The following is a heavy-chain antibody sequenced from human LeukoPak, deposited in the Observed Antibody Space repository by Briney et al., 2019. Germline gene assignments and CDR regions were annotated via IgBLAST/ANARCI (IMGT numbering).Heavy chain of an antibody. V-gene: IGHV1-46*01. J-gene: IGHJ5*02. Sequence: ASVKVSCKASGYTFTSYYMHWVRQAPGQGLEWMGIINPSGGSTSYAQKFQGRVTITADKSTSTAYMELSSLRSEDTAVYYCARDPSGWFDPWGQGTLVTVSS. CDR1: GYTFTSYY. CDR2: INPSGGST. CDR3: ARDPSGWFDP.